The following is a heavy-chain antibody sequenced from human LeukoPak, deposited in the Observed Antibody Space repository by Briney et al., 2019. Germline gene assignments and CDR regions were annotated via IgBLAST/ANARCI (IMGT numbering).Heavy chain of an antibody. CDR3: ARALYGGNSDARWFDP. V-gene: IGHV4-30-2*01. CDR2: IYHSGST. Sequence: SETLSLTCAVSGGSISSGGYSWSWIRQPPGKGLEWIGYIYHSGSTYYNPSLKSRVTISVDKSKNQFSLKLSSVTAADTAVYYCARALYGGNSDARWFDPWGQGTLVTVSS. CDR1: GGSISSGGYS. J-gene: IGHJ5*02. D-gene: IGHD4-23*01.